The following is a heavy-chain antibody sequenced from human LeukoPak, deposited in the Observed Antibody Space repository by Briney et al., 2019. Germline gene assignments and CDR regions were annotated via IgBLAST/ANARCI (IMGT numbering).Heavy chain of an antibody. CDR3: ARDPSPVSSGWYYYYYYGMDV. V-gene: IGHV3-30-3*01. CDR2: ISYDGSNK. J-gene: IGHJ6*02. Sequence: GGSLRLSCAASGFTFSSYAMHWVRQAPGKGLEWVAVISYDGSNKYYADSVKGRFTISRDNSKNTLYLQMNSLRAEDTAVYYCARDPSPVSSGWYYYYYYGMDVWGQGTTVTVSS. D-gene: IGHD6-19*01. CDR1: GFTFSSYA.